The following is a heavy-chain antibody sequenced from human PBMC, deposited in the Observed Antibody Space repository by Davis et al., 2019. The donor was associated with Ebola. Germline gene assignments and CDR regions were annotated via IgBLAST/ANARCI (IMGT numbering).Heavy chain of an antibody. Sequence: MPSETLSLTCTVSGGSISSYYWSWIRQPPGKGLDWLGYIYYSGSTNYNPSLKSRVTISVDTSKNQFSLKLSSVTAADTAVYYCARVWNYVCFDYWGQGTLVTVSS. CDR1: GGSISSYY. V-gene: IGHV4-59*12. J-gene: IGHJ4*02. D-gene: IGHD1-7*01. CDR3: ARVWNYVCFDY. CDR2: IYYSGST.